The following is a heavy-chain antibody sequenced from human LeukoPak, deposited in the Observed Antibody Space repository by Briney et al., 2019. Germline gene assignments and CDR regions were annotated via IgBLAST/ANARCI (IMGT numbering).Heavy chain of an antibody. CDR2: ISSSSSYI. D-gene: IGHD3-22*01. CDR3: AREDYDSRGVLDY. Sequence: GGSLRLSCAASGFTFSSYSMNWVRQAPGKGLEWVSSISSSSSYIYYADSVKGRFTISRDNAKNSLYLQMNSLRAEDTAVYYCAREDYDSRGVLDYWGQGTLVTVSS. CDR1: GFTFSSYS. J-gene: IGHJ4*02. V-gene: IGHV3-21*01.